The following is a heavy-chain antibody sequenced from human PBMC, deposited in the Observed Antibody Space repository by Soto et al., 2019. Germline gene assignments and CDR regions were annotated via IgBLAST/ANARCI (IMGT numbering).Heavy chain of an antibody. J-gene: IGHJ3*02. CDR3: ARPVGEEKQLVHDGFAI. CDR1: GGSISTTNYY. D-gene: IGHD6-13*01. CDR2: IHYSGYT. V-gene: IGHV4-39*01. Sequence: QLQLLESGPGLVKPSETLSLTCTVSGGSISTTNYYWGWIRQPPGKGLEWIGTIHYSGYTYYNPSLKHRVTISVDTSKNQFSLKLTSVTAAETAIYYCARPVGEEKQLVHDGFAIWGQGTLVTVS.